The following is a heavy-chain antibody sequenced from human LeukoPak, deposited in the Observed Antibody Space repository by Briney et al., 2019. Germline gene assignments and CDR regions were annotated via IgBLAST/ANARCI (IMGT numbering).Heavy chain of an antibody. CDR2: MNPNSGNT. CDR1: GNTFSNSD. V-gene: IGHV1-8*01. D-gene: IGHD1-1*01. Sequence: ASVKVSCKASGNTFSNSDVNWVRQATGQGLEWMGWMNPNSGNTGYAQKFQGRVTMTRNSSISTAYMELSVLRSEDTAVYYCARGQLLWFDPWGQGALVTVSS. CDR3: ARGQLLWFDP. J-gene: IGHJ5*02.